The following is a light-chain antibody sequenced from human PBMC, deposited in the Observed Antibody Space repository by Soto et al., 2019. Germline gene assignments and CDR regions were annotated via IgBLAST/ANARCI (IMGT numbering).Light chain of an antibody. J-gene: IGKJ5*01. CDR1: QSINNY. V-gene: IGKV1-39*01. Sequence: DIQITQSPSSLSASVGDRVTITCRASQSINNYLNWYQQKPGKAPKFLIYASSSLQSGVPSRFSGSGSGTDFTLTISSLQPEDFATYYCQQSYSTPTITFGQGTRLEIK. CDR3: QQSYSTPTIT. CDR2: ASS.